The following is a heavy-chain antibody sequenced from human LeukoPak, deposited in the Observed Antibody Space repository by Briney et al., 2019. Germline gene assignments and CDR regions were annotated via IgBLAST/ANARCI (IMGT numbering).Heavy chain of an antibody. D-gene: IGHD6-13*01. V-gene: IGHV3-23*01. Sequence: GGSLRLSCAASGFTFSSFGMSWVRQAPGKGLEWVSDISGSGGSTYYADSVKGRFTISRDNTKNNVYLKMNSLRAEDTAVYYCAKEHGGSSWYEDAFHIWGQGTILTVSS. CDR2: ISGSGGST. CDR1: GFTFSSFG. CDR3: AKEHGGSSWYEDAFHI. J-gene: IGHJ3*02.